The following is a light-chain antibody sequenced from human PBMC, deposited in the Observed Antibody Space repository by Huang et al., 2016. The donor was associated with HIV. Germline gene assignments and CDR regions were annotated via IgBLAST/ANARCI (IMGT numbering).Light chain of an antibody. CDR2: GAS. J-gene: IGKJ2*01. V-gene: IGKV3-20*01. CDR1: QSVSASN. Sequence: EIILTPSPATLSLSPGARATLSCRASQSVSASNLAWYQKKLGQAPRLLIYGASTRATGIADRFSASGSGTDFTLTISRLEPEDFAVYYCQHYGTLFTFGQGTEVEIK. CDR3: QHYGTLFT.